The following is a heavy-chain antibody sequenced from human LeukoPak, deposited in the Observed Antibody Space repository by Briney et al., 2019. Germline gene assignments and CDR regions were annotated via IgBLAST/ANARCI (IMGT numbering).Heavy chain of an antibody. CDR3: ARESGSSWDHDAFDI. CDR2: IYHSGST. D-gene: IGHD6-13*01. J-gene: IGHJ3*02. CDR1: GGSISSSNW. V-gene: IGHV4-4*02. Sequence: PSGTLSLTCAVSGGSISSSNWWSWVRQPPGKGLEWIGEIYHSGSTNYNPSLKSRVTISVDKSKNQFSLKLSSVTAADTAVYYCARESGSSWDHDAFDIWGQGTMVTVSS.